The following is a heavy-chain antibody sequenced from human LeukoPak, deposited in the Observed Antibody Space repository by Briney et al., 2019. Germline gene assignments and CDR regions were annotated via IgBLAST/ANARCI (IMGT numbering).Heavy chain of an antibody. D-gene: IGHD5-18*01. CDR3: AREGYPRSYFDY. Sequence: SETLSLTCAVYGGSCSGYYWSWIRQPPGKGLEWIGEINHSGSTNYNPSLKSRVTISVDTSKNQFSLKLSSVTAADTAVYYCAREGYPRSYFDYWGQGTLVTVSS. CDR1: GGSCSGYY. J-gene: IGHJ4*02. V-gene: IGHV4-34*01. CDR2: INHSGST.